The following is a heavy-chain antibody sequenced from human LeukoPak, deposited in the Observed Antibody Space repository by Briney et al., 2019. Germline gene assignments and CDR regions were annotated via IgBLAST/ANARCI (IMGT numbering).Heavy chain of an antibody. Sequence: GGSLRLSCAASGFTFSSYGMHWVRQAPGKGLEWAAVIWYDGSNKYYADSVKGRFTISRDNSKNTLYLQMNSLRAEDTAVYYCARGYYYDGKLDYWGQGTLVTVSS. CDR2: IWYDGSNK. V-gene: IGHV3-33*01. CDR3: ARGYYYDGKLDY. D-gene: IGHD3-22*01. J-gene: IGHJ4*02. CDR1: GFTFSSYG.